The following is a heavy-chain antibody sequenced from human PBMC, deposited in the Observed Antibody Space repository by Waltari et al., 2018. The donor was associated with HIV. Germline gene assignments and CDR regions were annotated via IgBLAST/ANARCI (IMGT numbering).Heavy chain of an antibody. CDR3: ARGSLAPAEYFQH. J-gene: IGHJ1*01. V-gene: IGHV4-34*01. Sequence: QVQLQQWGAGLLKPSETLSLTCAVYGGSFSGYYWSWIRQPPGKGLEWIGEINHSGSTNYNPSLKSRVTISVDTSKNQFSLKLSSVTAADTAVYYCARGSLAPAEYFQHWGQGTLVTVSS. CDR2: INHSGST. CDR1: GGSFSGYY.